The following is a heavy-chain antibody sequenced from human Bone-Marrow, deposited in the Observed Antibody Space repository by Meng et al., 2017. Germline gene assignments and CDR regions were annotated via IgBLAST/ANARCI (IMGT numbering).Heavy chain of an antibody. CDR3: ATNGEITMTPYYYYYGMDV. CDR1: GYTFTGYY. V-gene: IGHV1-2*02. Sequence: ASVKVSCKASGYTFTGYYMHWVRQAPGQGLEWMGWINPNSGGTNYAQKFQGRVTMTRDTSISTAYMELSRLRSDDTAVYYCATNGEITMTPYYYYYGMDVWGQGTTVTVSS. D-gene: IGHD3-22*01. J-gene: IGHJ6*02. CDR2: INPNSGGT.